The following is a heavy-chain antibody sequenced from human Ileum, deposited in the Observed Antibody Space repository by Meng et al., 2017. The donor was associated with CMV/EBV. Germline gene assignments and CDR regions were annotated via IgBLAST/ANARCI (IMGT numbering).Heavy chain of an antibody. Sequence: ASVNVSCKASGYTFTSYDINWVRQATGQGLEWMGWMNPNSGNTGYAQKFQGRVTMTRNTSISTAYMELSSLRSENTAVYYCARVWAKYYDFWSGYYSPHDYYYGMDVWGQGTTVTVSS. CDR3: ARVWAKYYDFWSGYYSPHDYYYGMDV. D-gene: IGHD3-3*01. CDR1: GYTFTSYD. CDR2: MNPNSGNT. J-gene: IGHJ6*02. V-gene: IGHV1-8*01.